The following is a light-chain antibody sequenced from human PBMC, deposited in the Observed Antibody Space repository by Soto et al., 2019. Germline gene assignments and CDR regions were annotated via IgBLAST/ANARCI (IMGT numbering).Light chain of an antibody. Sequence: EIVLTQSPGTLSLSPGERATLSCRASQSVSSSYLAWYQQKPGQAPRLLIYGASSRATGIPDRFSGSGSGTDFTLTISRLEPXXXXXXXXXXXXXXPPWTFGQGTKVEIK. J-gene: IGKJ1*01. CDR1: QSVSSSY. CDR3: XXXXXXPPWT. CDR2: GAS. V-gene: IGKV3-20*01.